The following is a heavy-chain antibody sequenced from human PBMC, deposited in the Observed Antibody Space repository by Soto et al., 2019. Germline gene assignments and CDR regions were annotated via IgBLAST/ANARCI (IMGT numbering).Heavy chain of an antibody. CDR3: AIDATPDSSGYDY. V-gene: IGHV3-72*01. D-gene: IGHD1-26*01. CDR2: SRNRVKSFTT. CDR1: GFTLSDNY. Sequence: EVQLVESGGGLVQPGGSLRLSCAASGFTLSDNYLDWVRQAPGKGLEWVGRSRNRVKSFTTAYAASVRGRYTFSRDDSTNSLYLQMNSLKKDDTDVYYGAIDATPDSSGYDYWGQGTLVNVSS. J-gene: IGHJ4*02.